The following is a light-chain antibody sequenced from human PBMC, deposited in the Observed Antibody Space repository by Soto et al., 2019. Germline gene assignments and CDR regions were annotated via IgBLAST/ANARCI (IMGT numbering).Light chain of an antibody. CDR3: SSYKRSSTLYV. J-gene: IGLJ1*01. Sequence: QSALTQPAPVSGSPGQSITISCTGTSSYVGGYNYVSWYQQHPGKAPKLMIYDVSNRPSGVSNRFSGSKSGNTASLTISGLQAEHEADYYGSSYKRSSTLYVFGTGTKVTVL. V-gene: IGLV2-14*01. CDR2: DVS. CDR1: SSYVGGYNY.